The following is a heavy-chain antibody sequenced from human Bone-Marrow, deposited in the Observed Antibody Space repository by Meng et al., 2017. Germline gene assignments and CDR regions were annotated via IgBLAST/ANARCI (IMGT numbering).Heavy chain of an antibody. CDR2: IYYSGST. Sequence: QLQLQESGPGLVKPSETLSLTCTVSGGSIGSSNYYWGWIRQPPGKGLEWIGSIYYSGSTYYNPSLKSRVTISVDTSKNKFSLKLSSVTAADTAVYYCARRPNWFDPWGQGTLVTVSS. CDR3: ARRPNWFDP. J-gene: IGHJ5*02. CDR1: GGSIGSSNYY. V-gene: IGHV4-39*01.